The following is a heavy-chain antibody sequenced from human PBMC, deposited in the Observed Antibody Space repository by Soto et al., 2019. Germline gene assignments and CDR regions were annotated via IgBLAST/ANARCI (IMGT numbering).Heavy chain of an antibody. CDR3: AKVKWTYGSVSDI. D-gene: IGHD4-17*01. CDR2: ISNSGGSV. V-gene: IGHV3-23*01. CDR1: GFTFSSFA. Sequence: EVQLLESGGGLVQPGGSLRLSCAASGFTFSSFAMSWVRQAPGKGLEWVSGISNSGGSVNYADSVMGRFTISRDNSKNTLSLEMNSLRAEDTALYYCAKVKWTYGSVSDIWGQGTMVTVSS. J-gene: IGHJ3*02.